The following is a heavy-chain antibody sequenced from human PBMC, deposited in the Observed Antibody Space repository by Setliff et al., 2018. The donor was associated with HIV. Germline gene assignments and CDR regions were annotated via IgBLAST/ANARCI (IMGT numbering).Heavy chain of an antibody. D-gene: IGHD3-22*01. CDR1: GYTFTDYY. J-gene: IGHJ1*01. CDR3: ARGGGSSYLYDSRGSEYFQY. CDR2: ISGFNGNT. V-gene: IGHV1-2*02. Sequence: GASVKVSCKASGYTFTDYYVHWVRQAPGQGLEWMGWISGFNGNTKYGQNFQGRVTMTRDTSISTAYMELSSLTSDDTAVYYCARGGGSSYLYDSRGSEYFQYWGQGALVTVSS.